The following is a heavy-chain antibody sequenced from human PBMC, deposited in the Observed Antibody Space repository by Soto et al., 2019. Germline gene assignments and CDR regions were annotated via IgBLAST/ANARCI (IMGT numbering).Heavy chain of an antibody. V-gene: IGHV1-8*01. Sequence: QVQLVQSGAEVKKTGASVKVSCKASGYTFTSYDINWVRQATGQGLEWMGWMNPNSGNTGYAQKFQGRVTRTRNTSIRTAYMELSNLRPEDTAVYYCARELTVAVNDYWGQGTLVTVSS. CDR2: MNPNSGNT. CDR3: ARELTVAVNDY. D-gene: IGHD1-26*01. CDR1: GYTFTSYD. J-gene: IGHJ4*02.